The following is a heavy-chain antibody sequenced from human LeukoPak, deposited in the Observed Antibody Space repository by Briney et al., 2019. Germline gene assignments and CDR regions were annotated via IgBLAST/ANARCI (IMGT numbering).Heavy chain of an antibody. Sequence: GGSLRLSCAASGFTFSSYAMHWVRQAPGKGLEWVAVISYDGSNKYYADSVRGRFTISRDNSKNTLYLQMNSLRAEDTAVYYCARVYSRYYYYYYMDVWGKGTTVTVSS. V-gene: IGHV3-30*04. D-gene: IGHD5-18*01. CDR3: ARVYSRYYYYYYMDV. J-gene: IGHJ6*03. CDR2: ISYDGSNK. CDR1: GFTFSSYA.